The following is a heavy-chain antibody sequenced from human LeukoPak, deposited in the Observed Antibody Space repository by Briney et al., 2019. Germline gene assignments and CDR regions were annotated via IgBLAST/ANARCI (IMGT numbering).Heavy chain of an antibody. D-gene: IGHD6-13*01. CDR1: GFTFSSYN. Sequence: GGSLRLSCAASGFTFSSYNMNWVRQAPGKGLEWVSSITSSSSYIYYADSVKGRFTISRDNAKNSLYLQMNSLRAEDTAVYYCARVAAAGTYYFDYWGQGTLVTVSS. CDR2: ITSSSSYI. CDR3: ARVAAAGTYYFDY. V-gene: IGHV3-21*01. J-gene: IGHJ4*02.